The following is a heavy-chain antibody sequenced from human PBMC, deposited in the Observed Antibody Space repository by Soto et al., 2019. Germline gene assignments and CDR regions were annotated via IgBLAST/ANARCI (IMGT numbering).Heavy chain of an antibody. Sequence: PGGSLRLSCVASGFAFSTHAMSWVRQAPGKGLEWVLTFSGSGGNIYYAESVKGRLTISRDDSKNTLYLQMDSLRVEDTAVYYCAKDPPWTVGPLAMDVWGQGTTVTVSS. V-gene: IGHV3-23*01. J-gene: IGHJ6*02. CDR1: GFAFSTHA. D-gene: IGHD1-26*01. CDR3: AKDPPWTVGPLAMDV. CDR2: FSGSGGNI.